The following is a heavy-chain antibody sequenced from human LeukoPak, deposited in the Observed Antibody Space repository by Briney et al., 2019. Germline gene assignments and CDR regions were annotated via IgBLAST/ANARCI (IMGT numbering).Heavy chain of an antibody. CDR3: ARQKDNSGYFFR. D-gene: IGHD3-22*01. J-gene: IGHJ4*02. CDR2: INHSGST. Sequence: SETLSLTCAVYGGSFSGYYWSWIRQPPGKGLEWIGEINHSGSTNYNPSLKSRVTISVDTSKKQFSLRLSSVTAADTAVYYCARQKDNSGYFFRWGQGTLVTVSS. CDR1: GGSFSGYY. V-gene: IGHV4-34*01.